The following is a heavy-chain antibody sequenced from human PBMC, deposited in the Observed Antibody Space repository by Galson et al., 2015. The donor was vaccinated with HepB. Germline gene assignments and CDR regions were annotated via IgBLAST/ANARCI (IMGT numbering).Heavy chain of an antibody. J-gene: IGHJ4*02. Sequence: SLRLSCAASGFTFSSYWMSWVRQAPGKGLEWVANIKQDGSEKYYVDSVKGRFTISRDNAKNSLYLQMNSLRAEDTAVYYCARAGVEGNWNPSYYFDYWGQGTLVTVSS. CDR3: ARAGVEGNWNPSYYFDY. CDR1: GFTFSSYW. CDR2: IKQDGSEK. D-gene: IGHD1-1*01. V-gene: IGHV3-7*01.